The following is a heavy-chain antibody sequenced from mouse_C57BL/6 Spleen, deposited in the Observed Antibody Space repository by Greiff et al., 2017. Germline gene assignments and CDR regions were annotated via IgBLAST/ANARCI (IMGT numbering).Heavy chain of an antibody. Sequence: VQLQQSVAELVRPGASVKLSCTASGFNIKNTYMHWVKQRPEQGLEWIGRIDPANGNTKYAPKFQGKATITADTSSTTAYLQRSSLTSEDTAIYCCARGDDGDYGFAYWGQGTLVTVSA. CDR3: ARGDDGDYGFAY. CDR1: GFNIKNTY. D-gene: IGHD2-3*01. CDR2: IDPANGNT. J-gene: IGHJ3*01. V-gene: IGHV14-3*01.